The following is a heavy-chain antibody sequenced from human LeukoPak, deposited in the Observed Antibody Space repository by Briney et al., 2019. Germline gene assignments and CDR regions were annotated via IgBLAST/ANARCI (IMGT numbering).Heavy chain of an antibody. CDR1: GYTFTNYD. D-gene: IGHD3-3*01. J-gene: IGHJ6*03. Sequence: ASVKVSCKASGYTFTNYDINWVRQATGQGPEWMGWMNPNSGNTGYAQKFQGRVTITRNTSINTAYMELSSLRSEDTAVYYCATESDFWSGPRAGYYMDVWGKGTTVTVSS. CDR3: ATESDFWSGPRAGYYMDV. V-gene: IGHV1-8*02. CDR2: MNPNSGNT.